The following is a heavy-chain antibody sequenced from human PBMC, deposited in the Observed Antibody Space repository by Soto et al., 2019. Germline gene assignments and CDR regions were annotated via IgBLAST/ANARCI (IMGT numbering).Heavy chain of an antibody. D-gene: IGHD4-17*01. J-gene: IGHJ5*02. CDR1: GYTFTSYY. CDR3: AHRGYGDYPRDNWLDP. V-gene: IGHV1-46*01. CDR2: INPSGGST. Sequence: ASVKVSCKASGYTFTSYYMHWVRQAPGQGLEWMGIINPSGGSTSYAQKFQGRVTITKDTSKNQVVLTMTNMDPVDTATYYCAHRGYGDYPRDNWLDPWGQGTLVTVSS.